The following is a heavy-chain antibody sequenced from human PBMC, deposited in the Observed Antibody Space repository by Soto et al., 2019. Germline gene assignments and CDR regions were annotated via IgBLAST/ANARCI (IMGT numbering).Heavy chain of an antibody. J-gene: IGHJ3*02. CDR1: RDTFTGYY. CDR2: INPNSGGP. CDR3: ARSRIPDAFDI. V-gene: IGHV1-2*02. Sequence: QVHLVQSGAEVKKPGASVKVSCKASRDTFTGYYMHWVRQAPGQGLEWMGWINPNSGGPNYAQKFQGRVTMTRDTSISTVYMELSRLRSDDTAVDYWARSRIPDAFDIWGQGTMVTVSS.